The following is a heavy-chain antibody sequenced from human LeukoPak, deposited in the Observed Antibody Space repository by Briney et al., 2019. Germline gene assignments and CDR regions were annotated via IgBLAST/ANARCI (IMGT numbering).Heavy chain of an antibody. CDR3: AKDPSAYSNYDWFDP. Sequence: GGSLRLSCAASGFTFSSYAMSWVRQAPGKGLEWVSAISGSGGGTYYADSVKGRFTISRDNSKNTLYLQMNSLRAEDTAVYYCAKDPSAYSNYDWFDPWGQGTLVTVSS. V-gene: IGHV3-23*01. D-gene: IGHD4-4*01. CDR2: ISGSGGGT. CDR1: GFTFSSYA. J-gene: IGHJ5*02.